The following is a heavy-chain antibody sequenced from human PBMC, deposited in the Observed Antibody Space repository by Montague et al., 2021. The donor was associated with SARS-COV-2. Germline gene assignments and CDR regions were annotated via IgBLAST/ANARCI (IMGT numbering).Heavy chain of an antibody. CDR3: ARARITMIVVVNAFDI. Sequence: TLSLTCTVSGGSISSGGYYWSWIRQHPGKGLEWVGYIYYSGSTYYNPSLKSRVTISVDTSKNQFSLKLSSVTAADTAVYYCARARITMIVVVNAFDIWGQGTMVTASS. V-gene: IGHV4-31*03. J-gene: IGHJ3*02. CDR1: GGSISSGGYY. CDR2: IYYSGST. D-gene: IGHD3-22*01.